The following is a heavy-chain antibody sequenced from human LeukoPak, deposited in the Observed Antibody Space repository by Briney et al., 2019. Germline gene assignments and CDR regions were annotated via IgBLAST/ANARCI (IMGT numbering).Heavy chain of an antibody. D-gene: IGHD3-10*01. J-gene: IGHJ4*02. Sequence: ASVKVSCKASGYTFTSYGISWVRQAPGQGLEWMGWISAYNGNTNYAQKLQGRVTMTTDTSTSTAYMELRSLRSDDTAVYYCARAETMVRGVIITAPMVYWGQGTLVTVSS. V-gene: IGHV1-18*01. CDR2: ISAYNGNT. CDR1: GYTFTSYG. CDR3: ARAETMVRGVIITAPMVY.